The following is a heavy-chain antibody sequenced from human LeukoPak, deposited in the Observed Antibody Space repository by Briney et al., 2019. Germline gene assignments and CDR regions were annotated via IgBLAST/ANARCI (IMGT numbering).Heavy chain of an antibody. CDR3: AKTSRANSGYDSPFDY. D-gene: IGHD5-12*01. J-gene: IGHJ4*02. V-gene: IGHV3-23*01. CDR1: GFTFSTFA. CDR2: VHGSGTAT. Sequence: GGSLRLSCAASGFTFSTFAMSWVRQAPGKGLEWVSYVHGSGTATYYADSVKGRFTTSRDNSDNTLYLQMNSLRAEETAIYYCAKTSRANSGYDSPFDYWGQGTLVTVSS.